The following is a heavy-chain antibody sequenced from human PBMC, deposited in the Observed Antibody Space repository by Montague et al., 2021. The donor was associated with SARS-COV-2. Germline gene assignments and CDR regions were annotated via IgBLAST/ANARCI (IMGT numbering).Heavy chain of an antibody. J-gene: IGHJ4*02. Sequence: SETLSLTCAVYGESVSGFYLGWIRQPPGEGREWLGEINHSGSPYYNPSLKSRVTMSLDTSKNQFSLKLSSVTAADTSVYFCARGFRTVEMPTISFDYWGQGTLISVSS. CDR3: ARGFRTVEMPTISFDY. D-gene: IGHD5-24*01. CDR2: INHSGSP. CDR1: GESVSGFY. V-gene: IGHV4-34*01.